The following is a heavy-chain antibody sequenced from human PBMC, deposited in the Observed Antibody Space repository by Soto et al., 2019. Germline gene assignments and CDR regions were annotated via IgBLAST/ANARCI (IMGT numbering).Heavy chain of an antibody. CDR3: ARDLVAATRRSYYGSDG. J-gene: IGHJ6*02. CDR1: GGSISRFNL. D-gene: IGHD3-10*01. CDR2: IYHSGTT. V-gene: IGHV4-4*02. Sequence: SETRSLSFTVSGGSISRFNLGGWIRQTALKVLEWIGEIYHSGTTNYNPSLKSRATISVDKSKNHFSLKLPSVTAADTAVYYCARDLVAATRRSYYGSDGWGPPPILTVSS.